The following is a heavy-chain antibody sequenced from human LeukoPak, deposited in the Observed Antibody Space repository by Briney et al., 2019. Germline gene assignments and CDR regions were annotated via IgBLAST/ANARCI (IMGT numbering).Heavy chain of an antibody. Sequence: PSETLSLTCTVSGGSISSGDYYWSWIRQPPGKGLEWIGYIYYSGSTYYNPSLKSRVTISVDTSKNQFSLKLSSVTAADTAVYYCARGRYSGGWYVRGMHWFDPWGQGTLVTVSS. J-gene: IGHJ5*02. CDR1: GGSISSGDYY. CDR2: IYYSGST. V-gene: IGHV4-30-4*01. D-gene: IGHD6-19*01. CDR3: ARGRYSGGWYVRGMHWFDP.